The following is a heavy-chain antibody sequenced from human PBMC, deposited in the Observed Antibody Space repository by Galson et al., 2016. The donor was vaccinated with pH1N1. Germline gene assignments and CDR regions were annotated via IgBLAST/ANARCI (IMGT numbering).Heavy chain of an antibody. CDR2: ISASGANT. D-gene: IGHD3-22*01. Sequence: SLRLSCAASGFTFNIFAMSWVRQAPGKEPEWVSSISASGANTNYADPVKGRFTISRDNSKNTLYLQTNSLRAEDTAIYYCVKLDSSGYYYGRLDSWGQGTLVTVSS. CDR3: VKLDSSGYYYGRLDS. CDR1: GFTFNIFA. V-gene: IGHV3-23*01. J-gene: IGHJ5*01.